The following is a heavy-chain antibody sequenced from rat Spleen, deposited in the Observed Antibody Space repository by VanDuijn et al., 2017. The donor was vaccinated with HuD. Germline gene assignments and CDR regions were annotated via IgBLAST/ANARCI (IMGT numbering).Heavy chain of an antibody. V-gene: IGHV5-34*01. D-gene: IGHD1-5*01. CDR2: ISSSSGKI. CDR1: GFTFSDYG. CDR3: ARGDRFNPDYVMDA. J-gene: IGHJ4*01. Sequence: EVQLVESGGGLVQPGRSLKLSCVASGFTFSDYGMNWIRQAPGKGLEWVAYISSSSGKIYYADTVKGRFTISRDNAKNTLYLQMDSLRSEDTATYYCARGDRFNPDYVMDAWGQGASVTVSS.